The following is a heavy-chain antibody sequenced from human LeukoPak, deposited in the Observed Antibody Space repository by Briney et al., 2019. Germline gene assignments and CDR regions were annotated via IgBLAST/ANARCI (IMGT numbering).Heavy chain of an antibody. D-gene: IGHD6-13*01. J-gene: IGHJ4*02. CDR1: GGSFSGYY. CDR3: AYSSSWGFDY. CDR2: INHSGST. Sequence: PAETLSLTCAVYGGSFSGYYWSWIRQPPGKGLEWIGEINHSGSTNYNPSLKSRVTISVDTSKNQFSLKLSSVTAADTAVYYCAYSSSWGFDYWGQGTLVTVSS. V-gene: IGHV4-34*01.